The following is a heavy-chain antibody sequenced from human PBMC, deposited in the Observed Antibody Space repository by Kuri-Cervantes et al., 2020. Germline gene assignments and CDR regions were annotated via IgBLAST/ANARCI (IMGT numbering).Heavy chain of an antibody. Sequence: GESLKISCAASGFTFSSSWMHWVCQAPEKGLEWVADIKCDGSEKYYVDSVKGRLTISRDNAKNSLYLQVNSLRAEDMTVCYCVRGSGYSSGWYPRTHDYWGQGTLVTVSS. V-gene: IGHV3-52*01. CDR1: GFTFSSSW. CDR2: IKCDGSEK. CDR3: VRGSGYSSGWYPRTHDY. D-gene: IGHD6-19*01. J-gene: IGHJ4*02.